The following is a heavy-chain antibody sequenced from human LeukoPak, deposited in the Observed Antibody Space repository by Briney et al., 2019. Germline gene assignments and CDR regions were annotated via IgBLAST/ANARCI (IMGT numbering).Heavy chain of an antibody. CDR2: IYYSGST. J-gene: IGHJ5*02. CDR1: GDSISRSY. V-gene: IGHV4-39*01. Sequence: SESLSLTCTVSGDSISRSYWGGIRQPPRKGLECVGSIYYSGSTYYNPSLKGRVTLSVDTSKNQFSLTLSSVTAADTAMDYCARHPSLSYYSGGSCWFDPWGQGTLVTVSS. CDR3: ARHPSLSYYSGGSCWFDP. D-gene: IGHD2-15*01.